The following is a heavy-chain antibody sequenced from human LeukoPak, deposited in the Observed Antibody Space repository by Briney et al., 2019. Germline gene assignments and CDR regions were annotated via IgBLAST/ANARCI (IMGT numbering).Heavy chain of an antibody. D-gene: IGHD3-10*01. CDR2: IRSKTNNYAT. CDR1: GFTFSGSA. CDR3: IRHAASGGSGVDY. V-gene: IGHV3-73*01. Sequence: GGSLRLSCAASGFTFSGSAMHWVRQASGKGLEWVGRIRSKTNNYATVYAASVKDRFTISRDDSKNTAYPQMNSLKTEDTAVYYCIRHAASGGSGVDYWGQGTLVTVSS. J-gene: IGHJ4*02.